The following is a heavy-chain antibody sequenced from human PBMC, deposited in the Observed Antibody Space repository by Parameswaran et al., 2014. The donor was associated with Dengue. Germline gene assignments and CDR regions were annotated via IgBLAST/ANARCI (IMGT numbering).Heavy chain of an antibody. D-gene: IGHD5-12*01. CDR3: ARDPRSGYDTV. J-gene: IGHJ4*02. V-gene: IGHV3-21*01. CDR2: ISSSSYI. Sequence: GESLKISCAASGFTFSSYSMNWVRQAPGKGLEWVSSISSSSYIYYADSVKGRFTISRDNAKNSLYLQMNSLRAEDTAVYYCARDPRSGYDTVWGQGTLVTVSS. CDR1: GFTFSSYS.